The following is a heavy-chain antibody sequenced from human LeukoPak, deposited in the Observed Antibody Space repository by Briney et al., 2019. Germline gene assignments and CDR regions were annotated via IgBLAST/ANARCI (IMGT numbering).Heavy chain of an antibody. CDR2: ISGSGGST. V-gene: IGHV3-23*01. Sequence: GGTLRLSCAASGFTFSSYGMSGVRQAPGKGLEWVSAISGSGGSTYYADSVKGRFTISRDNSKNTLYLQMNSLRAEDTAVYYCARDPYSGSYGADYYYYMDVWGKGTTVTISS. D-gene: IGHD1-26*01. CDR1: GFTFSSYG. J-gene: IGHJ6*03. CDR3: ARDPYSGSYGADYYYYMDV.